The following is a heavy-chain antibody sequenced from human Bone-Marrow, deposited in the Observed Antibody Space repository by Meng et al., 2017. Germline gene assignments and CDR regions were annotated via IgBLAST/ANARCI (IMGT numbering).Heavy chain of an antibody. Sequence: SVKVSCKASGGTFSSSTISWVRQAPGQGLEWMGRIIPILGIATYAETFEGRVTITADNATSTAYMELSSLRSEDTAVYYCAGENVVVVVAASGVHYYYGMDVWGQGTTVTVSS. D-gene: IGHD2-15*01. CDR3: AGENVVVVVAASGVHYYYGMDV. CDR2: IIPILGIA. V-gene: IGHV1-69*04. CDR1: GGTFSSST. J-gene: IGHJ6*02.